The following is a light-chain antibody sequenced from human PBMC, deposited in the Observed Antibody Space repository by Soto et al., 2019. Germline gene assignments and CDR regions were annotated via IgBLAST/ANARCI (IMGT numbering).Light chain of an antibody. CDR2: AAS. CDR1: QGIRNY. J-gene: IGKJ3*01. CDR3: QKYSSVPV. Sequence: DIQMTQSPTSLSASVGDRVTITCRASQGIRNYVAWYQQIPGKAPKLLIYAASTLQSGVQSRFSGSGSGKDFPLTINGLQHEDVATYSCQKYSSVPVFGPGTKVEIK. V-gene: IGKV1-27*01.